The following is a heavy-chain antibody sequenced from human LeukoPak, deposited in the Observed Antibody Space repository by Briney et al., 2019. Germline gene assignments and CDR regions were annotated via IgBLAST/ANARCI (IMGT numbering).Heavy chain of an antibody. D-gene: IGHD5-18*01. CDR3: AKDGYSHGYPDH. J-gene: IGHJ4*01. Sequence: GGSLRLSCAASGFNFANHAMSWVRQTPGKGLEWVSAISGGGDITYYADSVTGRFTISRDNSKDTLFLQMHSLRPGDTAVYYCAKDGYSHGYPDHWGPGTLVTVSS. CDR2: ISGGGDIT. V-gene: IGHV3-23*01. CDR1: GFNFANHA.